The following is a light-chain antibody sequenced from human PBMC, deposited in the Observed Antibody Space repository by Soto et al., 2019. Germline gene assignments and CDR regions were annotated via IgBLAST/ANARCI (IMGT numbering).Light chain of an antibody. CDR3: KQYKEWPPFT. Sequence: DIQMTQSPSTLSASVGDRVTITCRASQSVSNWLAWYQQTPGKAPKLLIYGATSLQSGVPSRFSGSGSGTEFTLSISSLQSEDFAVYYCKQYKEWPPFTFGQGTRLEI. J-gene: IGKJ5*01. V-gene: IGKV1-5*01. CDR2: GAT. CDR1: QSVSNW.